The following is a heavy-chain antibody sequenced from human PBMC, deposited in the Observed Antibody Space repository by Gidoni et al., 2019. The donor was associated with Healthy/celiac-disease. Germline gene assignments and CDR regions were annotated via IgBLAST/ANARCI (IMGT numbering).Heavy chain of an antibody. V-gene: IGHV1-46*01. Sequence: QVQLVQSGAEVKKPGASVKVSCKASGYTFTSYYMHWVRQAPGQGLEWMGIINPSGGSTSYAQKFQGRVTMTRDTSTSTVYMELSSLRSEDTAVYYCARDPSGLVVVDTYYFDYWGQGTLVTVSS. J-gene: IGHJ4*02. D-gene: IGHD2-15*01. CDR2: INPSGGST. CDR3: ARDPSGLVVVDTYYFDY. CDR1: GYTFTSYY.